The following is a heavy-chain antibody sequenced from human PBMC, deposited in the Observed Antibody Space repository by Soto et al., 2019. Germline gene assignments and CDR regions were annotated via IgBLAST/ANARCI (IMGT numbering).Heavy chain of an antibody. Sequence: PSETLSLTCAVSITNIYYFGWIRQPPGKGLEWIGSIYHSGSTYYNPSLKSRVTISVETSRNQFSLKLRSVTAADTAVYFCASPSSAYCSDTSCYVALSHYWGQGIMVTVSS. J-gene: IGHJ4*02. CDR3: ASPSSAYCSDTSCYVALSHY. CDR1: ITNIYY. D-gene: IGHD2-2*01. V-gene: IGHV4-38-2*01. CDR2: IYHSGST.